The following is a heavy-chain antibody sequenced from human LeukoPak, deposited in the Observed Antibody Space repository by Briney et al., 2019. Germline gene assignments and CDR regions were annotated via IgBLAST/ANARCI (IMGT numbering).Heavy chain of an antibody. J-gene: IGHJ4*02. Sequence: PSETLSLTCTVSGGSISSYYWSWIRQPAGKGLERIGRIYTSGSTNSNPSLKSPVTMSVATSKNHFSLKLSSVTAADTAVYYCARVAYCGSDCYSFDYWGQGTLVTVSS. CDR2: IYTSGST. V-gene: IGHV4-4*07. CDR3: ARVAYCGSDCYSFDY. D-gene: IGHD2-21*02. CDR1: GGSISSYY.